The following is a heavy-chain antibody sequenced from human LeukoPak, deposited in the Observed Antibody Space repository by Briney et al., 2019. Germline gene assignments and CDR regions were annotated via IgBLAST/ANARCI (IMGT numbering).Heavy chain of an antibody. CDR3: ARAHYYDSSGYWYYYCYMDV. CDR1: GFTFDDYG. Sequence: PGGSLRLSCAASGFTFDDYGMSWVRQAPGNGLEWVSGINWNGGSTGYADSVKGRFTTSRDNAKNSLYLQMNSLRAEDTALYYCARAHYYDSSGYWYYYCYMDVWGKGTTVTISS. J-gene: IGHJ6*03. CDR2: INWNGGST. D-gene: IGHD3-22*01. V-gene: IGHV3-20*04.